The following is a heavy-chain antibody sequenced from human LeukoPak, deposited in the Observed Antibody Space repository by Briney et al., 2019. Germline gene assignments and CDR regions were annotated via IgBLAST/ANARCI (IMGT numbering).Heavy chain of an antibody. CDR1: GGFISSGGYY. CDR2: IYYSGST. V-gene: IGHV4-31*03. Sequence: TLSLTCTVSGGFISSGGYYWTWIRQPSGKGLECIGYIYYSGSTYYNPSLKSRISISLDTSKNQFSLKLSSVTAADTAMYYCARGPAGSYFHVPDYRGQGTQVTVSS. D-gene: IGHD3-10*01. CDR3: ARGPAGSYFHVPDY. J-gene: IGHJ4*02.